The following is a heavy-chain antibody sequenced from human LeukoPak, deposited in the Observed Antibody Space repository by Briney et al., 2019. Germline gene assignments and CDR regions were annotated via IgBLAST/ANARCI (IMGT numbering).Heavy chain of an antibody. CDR2: ISYDGSNK. CDR3: ANENYYGSGSYSAFDI. CDR1: GFTFSSYG. D-gene: IGHD3-10*01. J-gene: IGHJ3*02. Sequence: GGSLRLSCAASGFTFSSYGMHWVRQAPGKGLEWVAVISYDGSNKYYADSVKGRFTISRDNSKNKLYLQMNSLRAEDTAVYYCANENYYGSGSYSAFDIWGQGTMVTVSS. V-gene: IGHV3-30*18.